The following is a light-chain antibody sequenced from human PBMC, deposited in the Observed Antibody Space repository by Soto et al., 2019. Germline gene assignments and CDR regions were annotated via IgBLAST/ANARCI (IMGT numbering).Light chain of an antibody. CDR1: QSVSSY. J-gene: IGKJ3*01. CDR3: QXRGDWPAT. V-gene: IGKV3-11*01. Sequence: EIVLTQSPATLSLSPGERATLSCRASQSVSSYLAWYQQKPGQAPRIIIYDESNRATGIPDRFSGSGSGTDLTLTISRLEPEDFAVYYCQXRGDWPATCGPGTKVDIK. CDR2: DES.